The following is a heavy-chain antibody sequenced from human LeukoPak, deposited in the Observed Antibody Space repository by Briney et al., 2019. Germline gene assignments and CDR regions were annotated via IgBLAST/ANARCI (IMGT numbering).Heavy chain of an antibody. V-gene: IGHV3-73*01. Sequence: GGSLRLSCAASGFTFSGSAMHWVRQASGKGLEWVGRIRSKASSYATAYAASVKGRFAISRDDSKNTAYLQMNSLKTEDTAVYYCTMTYYYDSSGQSDYWGQGTLVTVSS. CDR1: GFTFSGSA. CDR2: IRSKASSYAT. D-gene: IGHD3-22*01. J-gene: IGHJ4*02. CDR3: TMTYYYDSSGQSDY.